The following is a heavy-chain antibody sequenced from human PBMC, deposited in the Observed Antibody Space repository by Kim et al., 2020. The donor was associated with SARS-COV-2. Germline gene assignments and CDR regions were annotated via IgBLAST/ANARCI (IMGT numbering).Heavy chain of an antibody. D-gene: IGHD3-16*01. V-gene: IGHV3-23*01. CDR1: EFTFSNYA. CDR2: ISGSGART. J-gene: IGHJ6*01. CDR3: ARPTGRYADFYSYGMDV. Sequence: GGSLRLSCEASEFTFSNYAMTWVRQAPGKGLEWVSVISGSGARTFYADSVKGRFTISRGNSENTLYLQMNSLTADDTALYYCARPTGRYADFYSYGMDV.